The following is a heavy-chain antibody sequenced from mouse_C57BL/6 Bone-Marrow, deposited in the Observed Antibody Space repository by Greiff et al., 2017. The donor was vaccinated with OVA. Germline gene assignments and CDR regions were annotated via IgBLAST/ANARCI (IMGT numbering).Heavy chain of an antibody. CDR2: ISDGGSYT. CDR3: ARDSSGVYYFDD. Sequence: SGGGLVKPGGSLKLSCAASGFTFSSYAMSWVRQTPEKRLEWVATISDGGSYTYYPDNVKGRFTISRDNAKNNLYLQMSHLKSEDTAMYYCARDSSGVYYFDDWCQGTTLTVSS. CDR1: GFTFSSYA. J-gene: IGHJ2*01. V-gene: IGHV5-4*01. D-gene: IGHD3-2*02.